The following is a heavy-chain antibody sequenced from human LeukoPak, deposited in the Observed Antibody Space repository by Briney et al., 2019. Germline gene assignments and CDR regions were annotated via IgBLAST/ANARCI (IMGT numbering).Heavy chain of an antibody. D-gene: IGHD6-19*01. Sequence: GASVKVSCKTSGYTFTGYYIHWVRQAPGQGLEWMGRINPNSGDTKYVQKFQGRVTMTRDTSISTAYMDRRRLRSDDTAVYYCATWGSSGWYTFDYWGQGTLVTVSS. J-gene: IGHJ4*02. CDR2: INPNSGDT. CDR1: GYTFTGYY. V-gene: IGHV1-2*06. CDR3: ATWGSSGWYTFDY.